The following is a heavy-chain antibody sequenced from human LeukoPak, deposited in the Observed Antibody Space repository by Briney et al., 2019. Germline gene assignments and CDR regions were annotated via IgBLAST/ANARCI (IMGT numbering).Heavy chain of an antibody. D-gene: IGHD1-26*01. J-gene: IGHJ5*02. CDR3: ARGRSKISGSYYGWFDP. CDR1: GYTFTSYD. Sequence: ASMKVSCKASGYTFTSYDINWVRQATGQGLEWMGWMNPNSGNTGYAQKFQGRVTMTRNTSISTAYMELSSLRSEDTAVYYCARGRSKISGSYYGWFDPWGQGTLVTVSS. V-gene: IGHV1-8*01. CDR2: MNPNSGNT.